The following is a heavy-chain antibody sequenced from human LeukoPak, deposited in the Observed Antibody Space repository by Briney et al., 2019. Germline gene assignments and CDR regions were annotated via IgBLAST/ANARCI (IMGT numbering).Heavy chain of an antibody. CDR1: GFTFSSYA. D-gene: IGHD4-17*01. J-gene: IGHJ6*03. Sequence: GGSLRLSCAASGFTFSSYAMSWVRQAPGKGLEWVSAISGSGGSTYYADSVKGRFTISRDNSKNTLYLQMNSLRAEDTAVYYCAKDTVTTLNYYYYYYMDVWGKGTTVTISS. CDR3: AKDTVTTLNYYYYYYMDV. V-gene: IGHV3-23*01. CDR2: ISGSGGST.